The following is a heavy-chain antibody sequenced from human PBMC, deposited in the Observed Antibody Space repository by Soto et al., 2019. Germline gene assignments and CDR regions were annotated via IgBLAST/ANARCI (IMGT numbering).Heavy chain of an antibody. Sequence: QVQLQESGPGLVKPSETLSLTCAGSGDPISTYHWTWVRQPPGEGLEWLGYVFSPGGYTYKPSLRSRVSMSVAKSTNHLSLHFTSATAADKAVYYCTRENRRWGPGPLVTVSS. CDR1: GDPISTYH. J-gene: IGHJ4*02. V-gene: IGHV4-59*01. CDR3: TRENRR. CDR2: VFSPGGY.